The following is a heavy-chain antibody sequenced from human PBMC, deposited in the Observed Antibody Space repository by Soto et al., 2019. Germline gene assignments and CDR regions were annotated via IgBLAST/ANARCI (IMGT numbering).Heavy chain of an antibody. V-gene: IGHV4-59*01. CDR2: IYYSGST. J-gene: IGHJ4*02. CDR3: AGGKRKVSFDY. Sequence: SETLSLTCTVSGGSISSYYWSWIRQPPGKGLEWIGYIYYSGSTNYNPSLKSRVTISVDTSKNQFSLKLSSVTAADTAVYYCAGGKRKVSFDYWGQGTLVTVSS. CDR1: GGSISSYY.